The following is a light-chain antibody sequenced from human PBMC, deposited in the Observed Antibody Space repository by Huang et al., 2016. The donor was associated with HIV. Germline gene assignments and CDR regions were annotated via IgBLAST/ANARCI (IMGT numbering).Light chain of an antibody. CDR2: GAS. J-gene: IGKJ1*01. Sequence: EIVMTQSPATLSVSPGERATLSCRASQSVAKHFVWYQQKPGQAPRPLIYGASTRATGIRARFCGSGAGTEFTLTISSLQSEDFAVYYCHHYSNCPPTWTFGQGTKVEIK. CDR3: HHYSNCPPTWT. CDR1: QSVAKH. V-gene: IGKV3-15*01.